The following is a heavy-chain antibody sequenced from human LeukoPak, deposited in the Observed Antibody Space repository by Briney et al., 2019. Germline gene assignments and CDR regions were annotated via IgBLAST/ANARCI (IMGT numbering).Heavy chain of an antibody. CDR2: IIPIFGTA. Sequence: SVKVSCKASRGTFSSYAIIWVRQAPGQGLEWMGGIIPIFGTANYAQKFQGRVTITADESTSTAYMELSSLRSEDTAVYYCARVLGATYNWFDPWGQGTLVTVSS. D-gene: IGHD1-26*01. CDR1: RGTFSSYA. CDR3: ARVLGATYNWFDP. V-gene: IGHV1-69*13. J-gene: IGHJ5*02.